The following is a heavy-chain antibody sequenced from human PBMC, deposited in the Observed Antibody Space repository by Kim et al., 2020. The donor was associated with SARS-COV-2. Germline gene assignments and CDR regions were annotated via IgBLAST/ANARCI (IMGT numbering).Heavy chain of an antibody. V-gene: IGHV3-21*01. CDR1: GFTFSSYS. D-gene: IGHD3-10*01. J-gene: IGHJ4*02. CDR2: ISSSSSYI. CDR3: ARDVSVEYGSGSYYNSPAFDY. Sequence: GGSLRLSCAASGFTFSSYSMNWVRQAPGKGLEWVSPISSSSSYIYYADSVKGRFTISRDNAKNSLYLQMNSLRAEDTAVYYCARDVSVEYGSGSYYNSPAFDYWGQGTLVTVSS.